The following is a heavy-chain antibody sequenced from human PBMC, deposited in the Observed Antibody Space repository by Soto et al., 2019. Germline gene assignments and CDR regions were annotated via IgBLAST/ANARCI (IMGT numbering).Heavy chain of an antibody. D-gene: IGHD2-2*01. V-gene: IGHV1-24*01. J-gene: IGHJ3*02. CDR2: FDPEDGET. Sequence: VKVSCKISGNTLTELSMHWVRQAPGKGLEWMGGFDPEDGETLYAQKFQGRVTMTEDTSTDTAYMELSSLRSEDTAVYYCATSHLLLGAFDIWGQGTVVTVSS. CDR1: GNTLTELS. CDR3: ATSHLLLGAFDI.